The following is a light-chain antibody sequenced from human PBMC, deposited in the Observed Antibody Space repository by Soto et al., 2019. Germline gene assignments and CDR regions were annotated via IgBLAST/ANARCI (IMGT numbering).Light chain of an antibody. V-gene: IGKV3-20*01. J-gene: IGKJ1*01. CDR1: QSVRSTY. CDR3: HQYGSSPRT. CDR2: GAS. Sequence: EIVLTQSPGTFSLSPGERATLSCRASQSVRSTYFAWYQQKPGQAPRLLIYGASSRATGIPDRFSGSGSGTDFTLTISRLEPEDFAVYYCHQYGSSPRTFGQGTKVEIK.